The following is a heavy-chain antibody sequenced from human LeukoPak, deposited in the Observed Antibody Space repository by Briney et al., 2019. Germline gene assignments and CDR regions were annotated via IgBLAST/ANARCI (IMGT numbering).Heavy chain of an antibody. CDR2: INHSGST. J-gene: IGHJ4*02. V-gene: IGHV4-34*01. CDR1: GGSISSYY. D-gene: IGHD3/OR15-3a*01. CDR3: ARMGYGLYYFDY. Sequence: SETLSLTCTVSGGSISSYYWSWIRQPPGKGLEWIGEINHSGSTNYNPSLKSRVTISVDTSKNQFSLKLSSVTAADTAVYYCARMGYGLYYFDYWGRGTLVTVSS.